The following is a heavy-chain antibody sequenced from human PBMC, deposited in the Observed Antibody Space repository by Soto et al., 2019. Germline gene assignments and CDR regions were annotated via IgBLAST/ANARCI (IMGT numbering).Heavy chain of an antibody. Sequence: ASVKVSCKASGYTFTGYYMHWVRQAPGQGLEWMGWINPNSGGTNYAQKFQGRVTMTRDTSISTAYMELSRLRSDDTAVYYCARDRTSXNSSVGATERAKNWFDPWGQGTLVTVSS. CDR1: GYTFTGYY. D-gene: IGHD1-26*01. J-gene: IGHJ5*02. CDR3: ARDRTSXNSSVGATERAKNWFDP. V-gene: IGHV1-2*02. CDR2: INPNSGGT.